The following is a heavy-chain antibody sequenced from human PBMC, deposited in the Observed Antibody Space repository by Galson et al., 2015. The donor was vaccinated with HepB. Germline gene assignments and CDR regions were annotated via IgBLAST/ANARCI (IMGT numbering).Heavy chain of an antibody. CDR2: LRNDGSDE. CDR3: ARDRRVQLSPMILVLTYSFDN. V-gene: IGHV3-33*01. Sequence: SLRLSCAAAGFTFSTYGMHWVRQAPGKGLEWVAALRNDGSDEYYADSVKGRFTISRDNSKDTLYLQMNSLRAEDTVVYYCARDRRVQLSPMILVLTYSFDNWGQGSLVTVSS. CDR1: GFTFSTYG. J-gene: IGHJ4*02. D-gene: IGHD3/OR15-3a*01.